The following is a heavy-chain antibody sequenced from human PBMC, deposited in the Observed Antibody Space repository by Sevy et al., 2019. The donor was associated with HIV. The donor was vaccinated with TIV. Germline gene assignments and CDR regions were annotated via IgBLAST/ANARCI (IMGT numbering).Heavy chain of an antibody. CDR2: ISSSSSYI. CDR1: GFTFSSYI. CDR3: ARDPYGSESHGAFDI. V-gene: IGHV3-21*01. Sequence: GGSLRLSCAASGFTFSSYIINWVRQAPGKGLEWVSSISSSSSYIYYADSVQGRFTISRDNAKNSLYLQMNSLRAEDTAVYYCARDPYGSESHGAFDIWGQGTMVTVSS. D-gene: IGHD3-10*01. J-gene: IGHJ3*02.